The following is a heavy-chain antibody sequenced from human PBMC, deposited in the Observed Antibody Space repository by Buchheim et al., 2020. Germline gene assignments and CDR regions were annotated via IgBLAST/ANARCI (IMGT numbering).Heavy chain of an antibody. J-gene: IGHJ4*02. CDR3: ARDFSGWSRDY. Sequence: DVQLVESGGGLVMPGGSLTLSCVTSGFSFSPFGMTWVRQAPGKGLEWVATVGSGHHTFYADLVEGRFTVSRDHARISVSLQLNSLRAEDTAVYFCARDFSGWSRDYWGQGTL. CDR1: GFSFSPFG. D-gene: IGHD6-19*01. CDR2: VGSGHHT. V-gene: IGHV3-21*01.